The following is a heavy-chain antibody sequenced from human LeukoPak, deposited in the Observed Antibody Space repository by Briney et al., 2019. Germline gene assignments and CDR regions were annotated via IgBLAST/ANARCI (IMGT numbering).Heavy chain of an antibody. V-gene: IGHV4-59*01. CDR3: ARLKKSSVYYYYGMDV. CDR1: GGSFSSYY. D-gene: IGHD3-16*02. Sequence: SETLSLTCTVYGGSFSSYYWSWIRQPPGKGLEWIGYIYYSGSTNYNPSLKSRVTISVDTSKNQFSLKLSSVTAADTAVYYCARLKKSSVYYYYGMDVWGQGTTVTVSS. J-gene: IGHJ6*02. CDR2: IYYSGST.